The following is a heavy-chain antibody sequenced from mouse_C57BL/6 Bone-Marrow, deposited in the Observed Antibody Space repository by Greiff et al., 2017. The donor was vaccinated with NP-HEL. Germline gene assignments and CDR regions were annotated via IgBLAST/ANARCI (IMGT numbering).Heavy chain of an antibody. V-gene: IGHV1-64*01. CDR3: ARDYGSSYVNY. CDR2: IHPNSGST. Sequence: QVQLKQPGAELVKPGASVKLSCKASGYTFTSYWMHWVKQRPGQGLEWIGMIHPNSGSTNYNEKFKSKATLTVDKSSSKAYMQLSSLTSEDSAVYYCARDYGSSYVNYWGQGTTLTVSS. D-gene: IGHD1-1*01. J-gene: IGHJ2*01. CDR1: GYTFTSYW.